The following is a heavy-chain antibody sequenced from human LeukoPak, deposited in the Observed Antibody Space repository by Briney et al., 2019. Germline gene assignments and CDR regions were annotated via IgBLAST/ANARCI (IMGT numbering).Heavy chain of an antibody. J-gene: IGHJ4*02. D-gene: IGHD1-26*01. V-gene: IGHV3-20*04. CDR3: ASVGIYYGAAFDF. CDR2: INWNGGST. CDR1: GFTFDDYG. Sequence: GGSLRLSCAASGFTFDDYGRSWVRQAPGKGLEWVSGINWNGGSTGYADSVKGRFTISRDNAKNSLYLQMNSLRAEDTPLYYCASVGIYYGAAFDFWGQGSLVTVSA.